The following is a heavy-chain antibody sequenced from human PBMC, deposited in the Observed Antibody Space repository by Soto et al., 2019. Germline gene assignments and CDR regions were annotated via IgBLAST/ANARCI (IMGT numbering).Heavy chain of an antibody. CDR1: GFIFRSYG. J-gene: IGHJ4*02. Sequence: PGGSLRLSCAASGFIFRSYGMHWVRQAPGKGLEWVAAIPYDGGQKSYADSVKGRFTISRDNSKNTLYLQMSRLRAEDTGVYYCARDYSMGDYFDYWGQGALVTVSS. CDR2: IPYDGGQK. D-gene: IGHD6-13*01. V-gene: IGHV3-30*19. CDR3: ARDYSMGDYFDY.